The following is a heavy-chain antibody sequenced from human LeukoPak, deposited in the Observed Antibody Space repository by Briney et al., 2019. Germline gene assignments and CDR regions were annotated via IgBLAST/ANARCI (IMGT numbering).Heavy chain of an antibody. Sequence: SVKVSCKASGYTFTGYYMQWVRQARGQRLEWIGWIVVGSGNTNYAQKFQERVTITRDMSTSTAYMELSSLRSEDTAVYYCAVRYCSSTSCYADNWFDPWGQGTLVTVSS. D-gene: IGHD2-2*01. V-gene: IGHV1-58*02. CDR1: GYTFTGYY. CDR2: IVVGSGNT. CDR3: AVRYCSSTSCYADNWFDP. J-gene: IGHJ5*02.